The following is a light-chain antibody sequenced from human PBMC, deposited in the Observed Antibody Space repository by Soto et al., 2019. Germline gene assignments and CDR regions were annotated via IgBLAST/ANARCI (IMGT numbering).Light chain of an antibody. V-gene: IGKV1-39*01. CDR2: AAS. CDR3: QQSYSTPWA. Sequence: DIPMTQSPSSLSASVGDRVTITCRASQSTSSYLNWYQQKPGKAPKLLIYAASSLQSGVPSRFTGRGSGTDFTLTISSLQPEDSATYYCQQSYSTPWAFGQGTKVEI. J-gene: IGKJ1*01. CDR1: QSTSSY.